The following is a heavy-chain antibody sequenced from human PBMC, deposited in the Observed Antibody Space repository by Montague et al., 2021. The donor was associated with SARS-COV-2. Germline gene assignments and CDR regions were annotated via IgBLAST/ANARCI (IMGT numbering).Heavy chain of an antibody. V-gene: IGHV4-39*07. CDR2: IHFTGTT. CDR1: DASISTSNY. Sequence: SETLSLTCSVSDASISTSNYWGWLRQTPGKGLEWIASIHFTGTTYYKPSLKSRVTISVDTSKNQFSLKLTSLTAADTAIYFCARDRNDGHDRFFDYWGQGTLVTVSS. J-gene: IGHJ4*02. CDR3: ARDRNDGHDRFFDY. D-gene: IGHD1-1*01.